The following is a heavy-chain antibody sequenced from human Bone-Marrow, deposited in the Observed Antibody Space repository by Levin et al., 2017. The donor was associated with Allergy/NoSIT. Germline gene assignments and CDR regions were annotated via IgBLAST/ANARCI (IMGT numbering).Heavy chain of an antibody. CDR1: GGSISSGGYH. D-gene: IGHD4-11*01. V-gene: IGHV4-31*03. J-gene: IGHJ5*01. CDR2: IYYSGST. Sequence: SETLSLTCTVSGGSISSGGYHWSWIRQHAGKGLEWIGYIYYSGSTYYNPSLKSRAMISLATSKNQFSLKVTSATAADAAVYYCAREDGSTVDSWGQGTLVTVSS. CDR3: AREDGSTVDS.